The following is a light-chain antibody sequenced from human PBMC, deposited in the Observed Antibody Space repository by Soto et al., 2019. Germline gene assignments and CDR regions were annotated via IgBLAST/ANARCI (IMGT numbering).Light chain of an antibody. CDR2: GNS. V-gene: IGLV1-40*01. CDR3: QSYNSTLSVNYV. CDR1: SSNIGAGYD. J-gene: IGLJ1*01. Sequence: QSVLTQPPSVSGAPGQRVTISCTGSSSNIGAGYDVHWYQQLPGTAPKLLIYGNSNRPSGVPDRFSGSKSGTSASLAITGLQFEFGADYSCQSYNSTLSVNYVFGTGTKVT.